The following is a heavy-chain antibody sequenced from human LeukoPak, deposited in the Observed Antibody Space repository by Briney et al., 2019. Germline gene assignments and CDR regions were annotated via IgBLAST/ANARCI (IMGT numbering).Heavy chain of an antibody. CDR1: GFTFSSYS. D-gene: IGHD4-17*01. V-gene: IGHV3-48*02. CDR2: ISSSSSTI. Sequence: PGGSLRLSCAASGFTFSSYSMNWVRQAPGKGLEWVSYISSSSSTIYYADSVKGRFTISRDNAKNSLYLQMNSLRDEDTAVYYCARERSTVTTHYFDYWGQGTLVTVSS. J-gene: IGHJ4*02. CDR3: ARERSTVTTHYFDY.